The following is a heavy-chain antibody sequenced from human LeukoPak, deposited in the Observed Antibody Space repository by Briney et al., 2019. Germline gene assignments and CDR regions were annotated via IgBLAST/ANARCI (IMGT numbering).Heavy chain of an antibody. CDR3: ARDWRSGHYGSGSYAHLGFDY. V-gene: IGHV3-30*19. D-gene: IGHD3-10*01. Sequence: PGGSLRLSCAASGFSFSNYGMHWVRQAPGKGLEWVAVISYDGSNKYYADSVKGRFTISRDNSKNTLYLQMNSLRAEDTAVYYCARDWRSGHYGSGSYAHLGFDYWGQGTLVTVSS. CDR2: ISYDGSNK. CDR1: GFSFSNYG. J-gene: IGHJ4*02.